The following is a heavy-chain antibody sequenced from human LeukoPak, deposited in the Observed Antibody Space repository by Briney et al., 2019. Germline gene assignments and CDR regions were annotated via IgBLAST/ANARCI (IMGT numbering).Heavy chain of an antibody. CDR1: GGTFSSYA. Sequence: SVKVSCKASGGTFSSYAISWVRQAPGQGLEWMGGIIPIFGTANYAQKFQGRVTITADESTSTAYMELSSLRSEDTAVYYCASFGQLVPPFDYWGQGTLVTVS. CDR2: IIPIFGTA. V-gene: IGHV1-69*01. CDR3: ASFGQLVPPFDY. D-gene: IGHD6-6*01. J-gene: IGHJ4*02.